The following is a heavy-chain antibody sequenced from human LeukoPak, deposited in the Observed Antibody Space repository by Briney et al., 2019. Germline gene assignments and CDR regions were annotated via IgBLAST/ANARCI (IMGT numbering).Heavy chain of an antibody. Sequence: SETLSLTCAVYGGSFSGYYWSWIRQPPGKGLEWIGEINHRRSTNYNPSLKSRVTMPVDTSKNQFSLNLSSVTAADTAVYYCARAYYDFWSGYAKGWFDPWGQGTLVTVSS. CDR1: GGSFSGYY. CDR2: INHRRST. V-gene: IGHV4-34*01. J-gene: IGHJ5*02. CDR3: ARAYYDFWSGYAKGWFDP. D-gene: IGHD3-3*01.